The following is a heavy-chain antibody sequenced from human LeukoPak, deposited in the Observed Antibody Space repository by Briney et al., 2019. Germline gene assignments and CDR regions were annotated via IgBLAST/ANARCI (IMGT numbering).Heavy chain of an antibody. CDR1: DNTFPMFG. CDR2: INTYNGNT. J-gene: IGHJ6*03. V-gene: IGHV1-18*01. D-gene: IGHD3-10*01. CDR3: ARPVKGAFFYYYMDV. Sequence: ASVKVSCKPSDNTFPMFGLTWVRQAPGQGLERMGWINTYNGNTQYAQNLQGRVTLTRDTSTTTAYMELRTLRSNDTAVYYCARPVKGAFFYYYMDVWGKGTTVIVSS.